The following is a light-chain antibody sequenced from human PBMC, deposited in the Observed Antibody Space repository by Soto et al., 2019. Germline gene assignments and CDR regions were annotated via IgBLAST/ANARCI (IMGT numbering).Light chain of an antibody. CDR3: QQRSNWRFT. J-gene: IGKJ3*01. CDR1: QSVSSY. Sequence: EIVLTQSPATLSLSPGKRATLSCRASQSVSSYLAWYQPKPGQAPRLLIYDASNRATGIPARFSGGGSGTDFTLTISSLEPDDFAVYYCQQRSNWRFTFGPGTRVDIK. CDR2: DAS. V-gene: IGKV3-11*01.